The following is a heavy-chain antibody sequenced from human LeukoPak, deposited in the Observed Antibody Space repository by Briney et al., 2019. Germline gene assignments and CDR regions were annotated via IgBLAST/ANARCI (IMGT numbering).Heavy chain of an antibody. J-gene: IGHJ4*02. CDR3: AKGGSTLPFDY. CDR1: GFTFSSYS. Sequence: GGSLRLSCAASGFTFSSYSMNWVRQAPGKGLEWVSIIYTGGSTYYADSVKGRFTISRDISKNTLYLQMNSLRAEDTAVYYCAKGGSTLPFDYWGQGTLVTVSS. CDR2: IYTGGST. V-gene: IGHV3-NL1*01.